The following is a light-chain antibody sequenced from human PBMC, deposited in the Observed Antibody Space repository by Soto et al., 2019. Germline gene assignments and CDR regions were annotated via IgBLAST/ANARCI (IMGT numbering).Light chain of an antibody. Sequence: SGSLGDRVTITCRASQNIDNYLNWYQQKPGKAPKLLIYATSTLQSGVPSRFSGSGSGTEFTLTISSLQAEDFATYFGQESYTTPAVSFGGGTKVEIK. CDR3: QESYTTPAVS. V-gene: IGKV1-39*01. CDR2: ATS. J-gene: IGKJ4*01. CDR1: QNIDNY.